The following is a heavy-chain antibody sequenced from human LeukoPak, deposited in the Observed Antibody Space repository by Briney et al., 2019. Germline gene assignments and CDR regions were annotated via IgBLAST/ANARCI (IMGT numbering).Heavy chain of an antibody. D-gene: IGHD6-19*01. J-gene: IGHJ4*02. CDR3: ARYSSGWSWDY. V-gene: IGHV3-7*01. Sequence: PGGSLRLSCAASGFTFSSYWMSWVRQAPGKGLEWVASIKEDGSEKYYVDSVKGRFTISRDNAKNSLYLQMNSLRAEDTAVYYWARYSSGWSWDYWGQGSLVTVST. CDR1: GFTFSSYW. CDR2: IKEDGSEK.